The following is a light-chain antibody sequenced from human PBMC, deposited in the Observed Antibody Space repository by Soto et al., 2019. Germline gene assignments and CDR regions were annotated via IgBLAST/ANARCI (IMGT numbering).Light chain of an antibody. J-gene: IGKJ4*01. CDR3: QQRRNWPPLT. Sequence: ETVLTQSPATLSLSTGDRATLSCRASQNIGIYLAWYQQKPGQPPRLLIFDASNSATGIPARFSGSGSGTDFTLTISSLAPEDFAVYYCQQRRNWPPLTFGGGTKVEIK. V-gene: IGKV3-11*01. CDR2: DAS. CDR1: QNIGIY.